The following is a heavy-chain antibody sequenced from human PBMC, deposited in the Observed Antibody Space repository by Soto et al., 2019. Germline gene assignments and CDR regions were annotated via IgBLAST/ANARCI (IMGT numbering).Heavy chain of an antibody. CDR3: AALVVAAIYDY. J-gene: IGHJ4*02. Sequence: EVQLLESGGGLVQPGGSLRLSCAASGFTFSSSAMTWVRQAPGKGLEWVSSISDSGGYTPYAGSVKGRFTISRDNSEHTLYLQMNGLRVEDTAVYYCAALVVAAIYDYWGQGTLVTVSS. V-gene: IGHV3-23*01. CDR2: ISDSGGYT. D-gene: IGHD2-15*01. CDR1: GFTFSSSA.